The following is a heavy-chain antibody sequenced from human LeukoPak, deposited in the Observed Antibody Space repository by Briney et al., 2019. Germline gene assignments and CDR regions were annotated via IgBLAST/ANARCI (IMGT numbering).Heavy chain of an antibody. V-gene: IGHV3-7*01. Sequence: GGSLRLSCAASGFTFSSYWMSWVRQAPGKGLEWVANIKQDGSEKYYVDSVKGRFTISRDNARNSLYLQMNSLRAEDTAVYYCARDKIVGATYFDYWGQGTLVTVSS. CDR1: GFTFSSYW. CDR2: IKQDGSEK. CDR3: ARDKIVGATYFDY. J-gene: IGHJ4*02. D-gene: IGHD1-26*01.